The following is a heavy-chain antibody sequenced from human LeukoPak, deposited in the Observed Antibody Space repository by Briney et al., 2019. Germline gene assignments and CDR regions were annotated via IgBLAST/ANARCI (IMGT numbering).Heavy chain of an antibody. Sequence: GRSLRLSCAASGFTFSSYAMHWVRQAPGKGLEWEAVISYDGSNKYYADSVKGRFTISRDNSKNTLYLQMNSLRAEDTAVYYCASTYYDFWSGYSYYYYGMDAWGQGTTVTVSS. CDR1: GFTFSSYA. J-gene: IGHJ6*02. CDR3: ASTYYDFWSGYSYYYYGMDA. CDR2: ISYDGSNK. D-gene: IGHD3-3*01. V-gene: IGHV3-30-3*01.